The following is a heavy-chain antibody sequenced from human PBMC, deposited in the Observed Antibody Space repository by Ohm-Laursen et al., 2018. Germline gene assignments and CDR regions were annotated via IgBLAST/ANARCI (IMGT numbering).Heavy chain of an antibody. Sequence: SLRLSCSASGFTFSSYGMHWVRQAPGKGLEWVAVIWYNGSNKYYADSVKGRFTISRDNSKNTLYLQMNSLRAEDTAVYCCARDLSEIKYYDFWSGYSCGMDVWGQGTTVTVSS. D-gene: IGHD3-3*01. J-gene: IGHJ6*02. CDR1: GFTFSSYG. CDR3: ARDLSEIKYYDFWSGYSCGMDV. V-gene: IGHV3-33*01. CDR2: IWYNGSNK.